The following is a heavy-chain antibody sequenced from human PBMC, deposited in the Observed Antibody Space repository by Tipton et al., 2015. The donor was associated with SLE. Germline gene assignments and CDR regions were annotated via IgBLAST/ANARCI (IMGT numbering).Heavy chain of an antibody. J-gene: IGHJ3*01. V-gene: IGHV3-21*03. Sequence: SLRLSCAASGFTFSSYSMSWVRQAPGKGLEWVSSISSSSSFIYYADSVKGRFTISRDDAKNSLYLQMNSLRAEDTAVYYCAGTPSMVEGTVLGWGQGTMVTVSS. D-gene: IGHD3-10*01. CDR3: AGTPSMVEGTVLG. CDR1: GFTFSSYS. CDR2: ISSSSSFI.